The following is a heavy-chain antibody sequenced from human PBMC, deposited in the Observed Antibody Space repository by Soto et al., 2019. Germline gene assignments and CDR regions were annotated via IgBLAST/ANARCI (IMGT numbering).Heavy chain of an antibody. V-gene: IGHV1-2*02. Sequence: GPSVGVSCKSSGYTFTGYYMHCVRQAPGQGLEWMGWINPNSGGTNYAQKCQGRVTMTRDTSISTAYMELSRLRSDDTAVYYCARVVDVGRELLTFDYWGQGTLVTVSS. D-gene: IGHD1-26*01. CDR3: ARVVDVGRELLTFDY. CDR1: GYTFTGYY. CDR2: INPNSGGT. J-gene: IGHJ4*02.